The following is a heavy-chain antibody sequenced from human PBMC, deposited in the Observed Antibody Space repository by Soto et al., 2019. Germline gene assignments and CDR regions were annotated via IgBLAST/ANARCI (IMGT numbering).Heavy chain of an antibody. J-gene: IGHJ4*02. Sequence: TASGFTFDDYGMSWVRQAPGKGLEWVSGINWNGGSTGYADSVKGRFTISRDNAKNSLYLQMNSLRAEDTALYYCARPPAAYYGWVDYWGQGTLVTVSS. V-gene: IGHV3-20*04. CDR2: INWNGGST. CDR1: GFTFDDYG. CDR3: ARPPAAYYGWVDY. D-gene: IGHD3-10*01.